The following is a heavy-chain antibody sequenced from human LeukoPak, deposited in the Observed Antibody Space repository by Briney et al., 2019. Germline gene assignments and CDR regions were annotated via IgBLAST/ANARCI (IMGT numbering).Heavy chain of an antibody. V-gene: IGHV4-30-2*01. CDR1: GGSISSGGYS. Sequence: SETLSLTCAVSGGSISSGGYSWSWIRQPPGKGLEWIGYIYHSGSTYYNPSLKSRVTISVDRSKNQFSLELSSVTAADTAVYYCARSSSSSHYYYYYGMDVWGQGTTVTVSS. D-gene: IGHD6-6*01. CDR2: IYHSGST. J-gene: IGHJ6*02. CDR3: ARSSSSSHYYYYYGMDV.